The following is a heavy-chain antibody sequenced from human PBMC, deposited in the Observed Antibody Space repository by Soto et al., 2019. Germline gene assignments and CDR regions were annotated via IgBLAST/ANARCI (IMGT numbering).Heavy chain of an antibody. CDR3: ARGDWSPHYFDY. J-gene: IGHJ4*02. V-gene: IGHV4-59*01. D-gene: IGHD3-9*01. CDR1: GGSISSYY. Sequence: SETLSLTCTVSGGSISSYYWSWIRQPPGKGLEWIGYIYYSGGTNYNPSLKSRVTISVDTSKNQFSLKLSSVTAADTAVYYCARGDWSPHYFDYWGQGTLVTVSS. CDR2: IYYSGGT.